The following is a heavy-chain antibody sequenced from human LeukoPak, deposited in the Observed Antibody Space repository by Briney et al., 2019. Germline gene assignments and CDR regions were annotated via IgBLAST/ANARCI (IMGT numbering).Heavy chain of an antibody. CDR3: ARHAGADSSSWYYFDY. D-gene: IGHD6-13*01. V-gene: IGHV4-59*08. J-gene: IGHJ4*02. CDR2: IYYSGST. CDR1: GGSISSYY. Sequence: SETLSLTCTVSGGSISSYYWSWIRQPPGKGLEWIGYIYYSGSTNYNPPLKSRVTISLDTSKNQFSLKLSSVTAADTAVYYCARHAGADSSSWYYFDYWGQGTLVTVSS.